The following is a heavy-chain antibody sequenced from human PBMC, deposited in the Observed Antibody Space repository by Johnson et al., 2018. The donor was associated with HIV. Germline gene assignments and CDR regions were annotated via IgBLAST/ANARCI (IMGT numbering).Heavy chain of an antibody. V-gene: IGHV3-15*01. CDR1: GFTFSNAW. Sequence: VHLVESGGGLVKPGGSLRLSCAASGFTFSNAWMSWVRQAPGKGLEWVGRIKSKTDGGTTDYAAPVTGRFTISRDDSKNTLYLQMNSLKTEDTAVYYCARGPRNPGLDTFNIWGQGMMVTVSS. CDR3: ARGPRNPGLDTFNI. J-gene: IGHJ3*02. CDR2: IKSKTDGGTT. D-gene: IGHD1-14*01.